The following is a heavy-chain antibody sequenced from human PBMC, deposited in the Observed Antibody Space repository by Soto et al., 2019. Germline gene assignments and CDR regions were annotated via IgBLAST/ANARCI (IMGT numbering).Heavy chain of an antibody. CDR3: ARAYDYVWGSYRPGFDY. V-gene: IGHV4-34*01. CDR1: GGSFRGYY. D-gene: IGHD3-16*02. CDR2: INHSGST. J-gene: IGHJ4*02. Sequence: SETLSLTCGVYGGSFRGYYWSWIRQPPGKGLEWIGEINHSGSTNYNPSLKSRVTISVDTSKNQFSLKLSSVTAADTAVYYCARAYDYVWGSYRPGFDYWGQGTLVTVSS.